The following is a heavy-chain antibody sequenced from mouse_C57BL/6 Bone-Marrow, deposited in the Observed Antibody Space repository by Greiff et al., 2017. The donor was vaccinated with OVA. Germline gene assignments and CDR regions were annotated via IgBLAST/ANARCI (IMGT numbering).Heavy chain of an antibody. CDR2: IDPSDSYT. Sequence: QVQLQQPGAELVKPGASVKLSCKASGYTFTSYWMQWVKQRPGQGLEWIGEIDPSDSYTNYNQKFKGKATLTVDTSSSTAYMQLSSLTSEDSAVYCCARSDGSSCGYWGQGTTLTVSS. CDR1: GYTFTSYW. V-gene: IGHV1-50*01. D-gene: IGHD1-1*01. CDR3: ARSDGSSCGY. J-gene: IGHJ2*01.